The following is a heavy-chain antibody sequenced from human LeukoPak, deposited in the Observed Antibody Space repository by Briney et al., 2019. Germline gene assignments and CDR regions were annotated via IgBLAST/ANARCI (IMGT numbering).Heavy chain of an antibody. V-gene: IGHV4-30-2*01. CDR2: IYHSGST. CDR3: ARSWMRLAFDI. J-gene: IGHJ3*02. D-gene: IGHD5-12*01. CDR1: GRSISSGGYY. Sequence: PSQTLSLTCTVSGRSISSGGYYWSWIRQPPGKGLEWIGYIYHSGSTYYNPSLKSRVTISVDRSKNQFSLKLSSVTAADTAVYYCARSWMRLAFDIWGQGTMVTVSS.